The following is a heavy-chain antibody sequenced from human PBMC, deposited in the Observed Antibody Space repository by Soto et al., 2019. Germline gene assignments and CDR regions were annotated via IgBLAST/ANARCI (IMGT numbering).Heavy chain of an antibody. J-gene: IGHJ3*02. CDR1: GYTFTSYA. CDR2: INAGNGNT. CDR3: ARLGRGHAFDI. V-gene: IGHV1-3*01. Sequence: QVQLVQSGAEVKKPGASVKASCKASGYTFTSYAMHWVRQAPGQRLEWMGWINAGNGNTKYSQKFQGRVTITRDTSASTAYMELSSLRSEDTAVYYCARLGRGHAFDIWGQGTMVTVSS. D-gene: IGHD3-16*01.